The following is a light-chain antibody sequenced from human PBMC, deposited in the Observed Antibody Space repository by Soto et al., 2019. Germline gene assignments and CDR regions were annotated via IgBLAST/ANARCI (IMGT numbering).Light chain of an antibody. CDR2: TAS. V-gene: IGKV1-39*01. J-gene: IGKJ5*01. Sequence: DILMTQSASSLSASFGDTVTITCGASQSISSHLNWYQQKPGKAPNLLMYTASNLQSGVPSRFSGSGYGTDFNLTISSLQTEDFATYYCQQSYSTPISFGQGTRLEIK. CDR3: QQSYSTPIS. CDR1: QSISSH.